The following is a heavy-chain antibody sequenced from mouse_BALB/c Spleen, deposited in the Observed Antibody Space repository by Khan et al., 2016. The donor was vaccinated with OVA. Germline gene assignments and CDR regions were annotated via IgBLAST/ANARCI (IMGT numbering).Heavy chain of an antibody. J-gene: IGHJ4*01. CDR2: INTHSGVP. V-gene: IGHV9-4*02. CDR3: VRRGDAYAINYGGAMDY. Sequence: QIQLVQSGPELKKPGETVRISCKASGYTFTTAGIQWVQKMPGKGLKWIGWINTHSGVPKYAEDFKGRFAFSLEISVNTAYLQITNLKNEDTATYFCVRRGDAYAINYGGAMDYGGQGTSVTVSS. CDR1: GYTFTTAG. D-gene: IGHD1-1*01.